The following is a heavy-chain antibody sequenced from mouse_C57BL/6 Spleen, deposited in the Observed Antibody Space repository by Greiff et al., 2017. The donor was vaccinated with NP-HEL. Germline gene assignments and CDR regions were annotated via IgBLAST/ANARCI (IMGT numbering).Heavy chain of an antibody. CDR3: ARRYGGFAY. CDR2: ISYDGSN. Sequence: EVKLQESGPGLVKPSQSLSLTCSVTGYSITSGYYWNWIRQFPGNKLEWMGYISYDGSNNYNPSLKNRITITRNTSKNQFFLKLNSVTTEDTATYFCARRYGGFAYWGQGTLVTVSA. V-gene: IGHV3-6*01. D-gene: IGHD1-1*02. J-gene: IGHJ3*01. CDR1: GYSITSGYY.